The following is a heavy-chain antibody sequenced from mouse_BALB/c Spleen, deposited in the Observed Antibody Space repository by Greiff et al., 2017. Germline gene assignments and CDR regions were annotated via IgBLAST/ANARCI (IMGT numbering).Heavy chain of an antibody. CDR1: GYTFTEYI. J-gene: IGHJ3*01. CDR2: FYPGSGSI. V-gene: IGHV1-62-2*01. D-gene: IGHD2-14*01. CDR3: ARHEDAEVRRKAWFAY. Sequence: QVQLQQSGAELVKPGASVKLSCKASGYTFTEYIIHWVKQRSGQGLEWIGWFYPGSGSIKYNEKFKDKATLTADKSSSTVYMELSRLTSEDSAVYFCARHEDAEVRRKAWFAYWGQGTLVTVSA.